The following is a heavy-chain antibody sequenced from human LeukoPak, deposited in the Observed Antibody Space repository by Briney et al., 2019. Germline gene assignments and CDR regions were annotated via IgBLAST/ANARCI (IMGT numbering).Heavy chain of an antibody. D-gene: IGHD3-3*01. J-gene: IGHJ4*02. V-gene: IGHV4-34*01. CDR1: GGSFSGYY. Sequence: SETLSLTXAVYGGSFSGYYWSWISQAPGKGLEWIGEINHSGSTNYNPSLKSRVTISVDTSKNQFSLKLSSVTAADTAVYYCARGRSRITIFGVVITNKGFDYWGQGTLVTVSS. CDR3: ARGRSRITIFGVVITNKGFDY. CDR2: INHSGST.